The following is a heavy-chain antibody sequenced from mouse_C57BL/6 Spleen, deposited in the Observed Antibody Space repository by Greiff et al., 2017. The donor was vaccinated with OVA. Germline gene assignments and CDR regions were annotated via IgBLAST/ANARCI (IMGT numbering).Heavy chain of an antibody. J-gene: IGHJ2*01. CDR1: GYTFTDYE. Sequence: VNVVESGAELVRPGASVTLSCKASGYTFTDYEMHWVKQTPVHGLEWIGAIDPETGGTAYNQKFKGKAILTADKSSSTAYMELRSLTSEDSAVYYCTRRYGNYEDYWGQGTTLTVSS. CDR2: IDPETGGT. D-gene: IGHD2-1*01. V-gene: IGHV1-15*01. CDR3: TRRYGNYEDY.